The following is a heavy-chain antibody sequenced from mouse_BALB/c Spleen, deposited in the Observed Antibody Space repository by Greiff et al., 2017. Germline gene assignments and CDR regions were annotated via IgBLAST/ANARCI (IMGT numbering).Heavy chain of an antibody. V-gene: IGHV3-6*02. Sequence: EVKVEESGPGLVKPSQSLSLTCSVTGYSITSGYYWNWIRQFPGNKLEWMGYISYDGSNNYNPSLKNRISITRDTSKNQFFLKLNSVTTEDTATYYCARDLGGYYNYFDYWGQGTTLTVSS. CDR3: ARDLGGYYNYFDY. J-gene: IGHJ2*01. D-gene: IGHD2-3*01. CDR2: ISYDGSN. CDR1: GYSITSGYY.